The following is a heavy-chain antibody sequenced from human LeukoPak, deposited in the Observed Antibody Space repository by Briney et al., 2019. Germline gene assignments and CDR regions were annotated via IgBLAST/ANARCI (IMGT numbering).Heavy chain of an antibody. J-gene: IGHJ4*02. Sequence: GGSLRLSCAASGFTVSSNYMSWVRNAPGKGLEWVSVIYSGGSTYYADSVKGRFTISRDNSKNTLYLQMNSLRAEDTAVYYCARESTVAPFDYWGQGTLVTVSS. V-gene: IGHV3-66*01. CDR3: ARESTVAPFDY. CDR1: GFTVSSNY. D-gene: IGHD4-23*01. CDR2: IYSGGST.